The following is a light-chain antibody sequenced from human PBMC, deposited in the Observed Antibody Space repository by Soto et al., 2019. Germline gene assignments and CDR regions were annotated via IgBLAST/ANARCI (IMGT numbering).Light chain of an antibody. Sequence: QSVLAQPPSVSGSPGQSVTISCTRTSADVGIYNRVAWYQQPPGTSPKLVICDVSNRPSGVPDRFSGSKSGSTASLTISGLPAEDEADHYCSSYTTSNTYVFGTGTKVTVL. CDR2: DVS. J-gene: IGLJ1*01. V-gene: IGLV2-18*02. CDR1: SADVGIYNR. CDR3: SSYTTSNTYV.